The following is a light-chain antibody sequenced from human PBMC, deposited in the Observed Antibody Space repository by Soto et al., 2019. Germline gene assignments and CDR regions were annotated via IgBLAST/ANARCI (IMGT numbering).Light chain of an antibody. J-gene: IGLJ3*02. CDR1: SNDIGGYNY. Sequence: QSALTQPASVSGSPGQSITIPRTGSSNDIGGYNYVSWYQQHPGRAPKLVIYKVSDRPSGVSTRFSASKSGNTASLTISGLQAEDEADYYCSSYSTTTTPQWVFGGGTQLTVL. CDR3: SSYSTTTTPQWV. V-gene: IGLV2-14*01. CDR2: KVS.